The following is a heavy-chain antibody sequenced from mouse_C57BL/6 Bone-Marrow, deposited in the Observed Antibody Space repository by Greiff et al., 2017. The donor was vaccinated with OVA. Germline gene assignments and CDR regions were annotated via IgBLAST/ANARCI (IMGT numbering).Heavy chain of an antibody. CDR3: ARGTGSLWFAY. V-gene: IGHV5-4*03. CDR1: GFTFSSYA. Sequence: EVMLVESGGGLVKPGGSLKLSCAASGFTFSSYAMSWVRQTPEKRLEWVATISDGGSYTYYPDNVKGRFTISRDNAKNNLYLQMSHLKSEDTAMYYCARGTGSLWFAYWGQGTLVTVSA. J-gene: IGHJ3*01. D-gene: IGHD4-1*01. CDR2: ISDGGSYT.